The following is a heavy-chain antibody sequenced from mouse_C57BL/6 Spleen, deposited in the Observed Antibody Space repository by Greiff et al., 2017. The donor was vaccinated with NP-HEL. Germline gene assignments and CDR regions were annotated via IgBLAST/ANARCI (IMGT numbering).Heavy chain of an antibody. V-gene: IGHV14-1*01. Sequence: VQLQQPGAELVRPGASVKLSCTASGFNIKDYYMHWVKQRPEQGLEWIGRIDPEDGDTEYAPKFQGKATMTADTSSNTAYLQLSSLTSEDTAVYYCTTDSNYAWCAYWGQGTLVTVSA. D-gene: IGHD2-5*01. CDR1: GFNIKDYY. CDR2: IDPEDGDT. J-gene: IGHJ3*01. CDR3: TTDSNYAWCAY.